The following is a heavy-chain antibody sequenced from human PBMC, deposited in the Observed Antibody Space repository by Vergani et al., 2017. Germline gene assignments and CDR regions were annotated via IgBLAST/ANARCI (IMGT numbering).Heavy chain of an antibody. D-gene: IGHD3-16*01. V-gene: IGHV1-3*01. CDR3: ARDRYSPALGDFDY. CDR1: GYTFTSYA. CDR2: INAGNGNT. J-gene: IGHJ4*02. Sequence: QVQLVQSGAEVKKPGASVKVSCKASGYTFTSYAMHWVRQAPGQRLEWMGWINAGNGNTKYSQKFQGRVTITRDTSASTAYMELSSLRSEDTAMYYCARDRYSPALGDFDYWGQGTLVTVSS.